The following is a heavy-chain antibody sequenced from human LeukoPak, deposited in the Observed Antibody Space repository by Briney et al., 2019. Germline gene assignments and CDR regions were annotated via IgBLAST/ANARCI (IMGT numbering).Heavy chain of an antibody. Sequence: GGSLRLSCLVSGFTYSTYGMSWVRQAPGKGLEWVSSISGSGGSTYYADSVKGRFTISRDNSQNTLSLQMNSLRTEDTAMYYCAKDSVIQGYSAFDYWGQGTLVTVSS. CDR1: GFTYSTYG. J-gene: IGHJ4*02. V-gene: IGHV3-23*01. CDR3: AKDSVIQGYSAFDY. CDR2: ISGSGGST. D-gene: IGHD3-22*01.